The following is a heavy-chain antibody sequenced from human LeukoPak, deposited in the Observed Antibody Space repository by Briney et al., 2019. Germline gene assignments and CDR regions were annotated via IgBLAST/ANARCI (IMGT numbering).Heavy chain of an antibody. D-gene: IGHD6-13*01. CDR3: AKDRSSSWPVDAFDI. CDR2: ISGSGGST. V-gene: IGHV3-23*01. Sequence: GGSLRLSCAASGFTFSSYSMNWVRQAPGKGLEWVSAISGSGGSTYYADSVKGRFTISRDNSKNTLYLQMNSLRAEDTAVYYCAKDRSSSWPVDAFDIWGQGTMVTVSS. CDR1: GFTFSSYS. J-gene: IGHJ3*02.